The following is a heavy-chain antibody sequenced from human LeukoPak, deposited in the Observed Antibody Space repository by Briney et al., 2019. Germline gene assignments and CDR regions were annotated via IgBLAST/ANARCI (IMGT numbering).Heavy chain of an antibody. CDR1: GFTFSSYS. J-gene: IGHJ3*02. V-gene: IGHV3-48*01. CDR2: ISSSSSTI. CDR3: AKGYDYVWGSYRLHAFDI. Sequence: GGSLRLSCAASGFTFSSYSMNWVRQAPGKGLEWVSYISSSSSTIYYADSVKGRFTISRDNAKNSLYLQMNSLRVEDTAVYYCAKGYDYVWGSYRLHAFDIWGQGTMVTVSS. D-gene: IGHD3-16*02.